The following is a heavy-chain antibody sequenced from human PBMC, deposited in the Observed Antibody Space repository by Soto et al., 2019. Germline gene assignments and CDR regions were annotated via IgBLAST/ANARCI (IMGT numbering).Heavy chain of an antibody. CDR2: ITSDDGSST. V-gene: IGHV3-23*01. Sequence: PGGSLRLSCAASGFTFTNYAMNWVRQAPGKGLEWVSTITSDDGSSTYYADSVKGRFTISRDNSKNTLYLQMNSLRAEDTAVYYCAKDESYRPPPGNAFDIWGQGTMVTVSS. CDR3: AKDESYRPPPGNAFDI. D-gene: IGHD4-4*01. CDR1: GFTFTNYA. J-gene: IGHJ3*02.